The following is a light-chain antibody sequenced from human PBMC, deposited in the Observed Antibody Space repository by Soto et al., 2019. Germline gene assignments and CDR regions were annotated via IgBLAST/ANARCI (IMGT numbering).Light chain of an antibody. J-gene: IGLJ2*01. Sequence: QSVLTQPASVSGSPGQSITISCTGSSSALGSYRLVSWYQHHPGKVPKLIIYEVSNRPSGVSSRFSGSKSGSTASLTISGLQAEDEAHYYCSSYTIDSSVVFGGGTQLTVL. CDR1: SSALGSYRL. V-gene: IGLV2-14*02. CDR3: SSYTIDSSVV. CDR2: EVS.